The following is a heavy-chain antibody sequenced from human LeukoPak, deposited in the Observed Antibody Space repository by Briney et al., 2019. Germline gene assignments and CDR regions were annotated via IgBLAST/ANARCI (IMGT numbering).Heavy chain of an antibody. J-gene: IGHJ6*02. Sequence: GGSLRLSCAAPGFTFSSYSMNWVRQAPGKGLEWVSSISSSSSYIYYADSVKGRFTISRDNAKNSLYLQMNSLRAEGTAVYYCARESYYDSSGYYYYYGMDVWGQGTTVTVSS. V-gene: IGHV3-21*01. CDR2: ISSSSSYI. CDR1: GFTFSSYS. D-gene: IGHD3-22*01. CDR3: ARESYYDSSGYYYYYGMDV.